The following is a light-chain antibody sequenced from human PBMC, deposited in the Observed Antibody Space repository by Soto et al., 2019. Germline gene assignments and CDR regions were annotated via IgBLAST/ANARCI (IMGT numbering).Light chain of an antibody. CDR1: SSDVGGYNY. CDR3: SSYTSSSTPHYV. J-gene: IGLJ1*01. Sequence: QTVVTQPASVSGSPGQSITISCTGTSSDVGGYNYVSWYQQHPGKAPKLMIYDVSNRPSGVSNRFSGSKSGNTASLTISGVQAEDEADYYCSSYTSSSTPHYVFGTGTKLTVL. V-gene: IGLV2-14*01. CDR2: DVS.